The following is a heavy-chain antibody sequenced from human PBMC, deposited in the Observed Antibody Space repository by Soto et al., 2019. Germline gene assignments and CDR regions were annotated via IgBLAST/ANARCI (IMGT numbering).Heavy chain of an antibody. CDR2: ISYDGSIT. J-gene: IGHJ4*02. V-gene: IGHV3-30-3*01. CDR1: GFPFSSYA. CDR3: ARPPRDLWSGYSTYFDY. D-gene: IGHD3-3*01. Sequence: GGSLRLSCAGSGFPFSSYAIHWVRQTPGKGLEWVAVISYDGSITYYSDSVKGRFTISRDTPTNTVYLQLNGLRGDDTAVYYCARPPRDLWSGYSTYFDYWGQGTLVTVSS.